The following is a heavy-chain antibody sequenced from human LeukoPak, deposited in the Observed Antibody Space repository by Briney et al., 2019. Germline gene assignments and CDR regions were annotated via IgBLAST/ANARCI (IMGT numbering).Heavy chain of an antibody. Sequence: GGSLRLSCAASGFTLDDYAMHWVRQAPGKGLEWVSGISWNSGSIGYADSVKGRFTISRDNAKNSLYLQMNSLRAEDTALYYCAKDSPEYSSSSGFDYWGQGTLVTVSS. CDR1: GFTLDDYA. D-gene: IGHD6-6*01. CDR3: AKDSPEYSSSSGFDY. CDR2: ISWNSGSI. J-gene: IGHJ4*02. V-gene: IGHV3-9*01.